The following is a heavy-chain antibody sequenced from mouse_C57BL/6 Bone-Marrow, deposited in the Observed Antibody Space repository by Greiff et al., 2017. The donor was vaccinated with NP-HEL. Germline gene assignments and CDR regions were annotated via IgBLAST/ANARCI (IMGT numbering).Heavy chain of an antibody. CDR2: IYPGDGDT. V-gene: IGHV1-82*01. Sequence: QVQLQQSGPELVKPGASVKISCKASGYAFSSSWMNWVKQRPGKGLEWIGRIYPGDGDTNYNGKFKGKATLTADKSSSTAYMQLSSLTSEDSAVYFWAGGSGTLLYFDVWGTGTTVTVSS. D-gene: IGHD1-1*01. J-gene: IGHJ1*03. CDR3: AGGSGTLLYFDV. CDR1: GYAFSSSW.